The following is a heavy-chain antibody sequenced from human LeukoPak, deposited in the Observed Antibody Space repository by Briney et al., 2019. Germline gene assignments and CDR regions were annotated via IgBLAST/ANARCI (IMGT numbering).Heavy chain of an antibody. D-gene: IGHD5-12*01. V-gene: IGHV4-30-2*01. Sequence: SETLSLTCTVSGGSISSYSWSWIRQPPGKGLEWIGYIYHSGSTYYNPSLKSRVTISVDRSKNQFSLKLSSVTAADTAVYYCARGGGYSGYDYASFDYWGQGTLVTVSS. CDR2: IYHSGST. CDR1: GGSISSYS. J-gene: IGHJ4*02. CDR3: ARGGGYSGYDYASFDY.